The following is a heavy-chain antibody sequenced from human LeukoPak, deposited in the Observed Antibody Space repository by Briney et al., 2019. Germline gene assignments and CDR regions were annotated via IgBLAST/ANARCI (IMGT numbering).Heavy chain of an antibody. CDR3: ARAMRSGYDY. Sequence: GGSLRLSCAASGFTFSSYTMNWVRQAPGKGLEWISSISSSSSYIYYADSVKGRFTISRDNAKNSLYLQMNSLRAEDTAVYYCARAMRSGYDYWGQGTLVTVSS. V-gene: IGHV3-21*01. CDR2: ISSSSSYI. CDR1: GFTFSSYT. J-gene: IGHJ4*02. D-gene: IGHD5-12*01.